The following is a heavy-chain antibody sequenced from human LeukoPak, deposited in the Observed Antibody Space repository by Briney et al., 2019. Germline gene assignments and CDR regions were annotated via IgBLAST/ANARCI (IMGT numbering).Heavy chain of an antibody. Sequence: RASVKVSCKVSGYTLTELSMHWVRQAPGKGLEWMGGFDPEDGETIYAQKFRGRVTMTEDTSTDTAYMELSSLRSEDTAVYYCATPLGSSSPFDYWGQGTLVTVSS. CDR3: ATPLGSSSPFDY. D-gene: IGHD6-6*01. V-gene: IGHV1-24*01. CDR1: GYTLTELS. J-gene: IGHJ4*02. CDR2: FDPEDGET.